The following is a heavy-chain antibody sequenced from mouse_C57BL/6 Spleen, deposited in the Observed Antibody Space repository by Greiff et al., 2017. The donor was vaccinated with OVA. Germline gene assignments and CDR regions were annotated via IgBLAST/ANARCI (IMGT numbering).Heavy chain of an antibody. CDR2: IDPSDSYT. J-gene: IGHJ2*01. CDR3: ARGLPGYFDY. CDR1: GYTFTSYW. V-gene: IGHV1-59*01. Sequence: QVQLQQPGAELVRPGTSVKLSCKASGYTFTSYWMHWVKQRPGQGLEWIGVIDPSDSYTNYNQKFKGKATLTVDTSSSTAYMQLSSLTSEDSAVYYCARGLPGYFDYWGQGTTLTVAS.